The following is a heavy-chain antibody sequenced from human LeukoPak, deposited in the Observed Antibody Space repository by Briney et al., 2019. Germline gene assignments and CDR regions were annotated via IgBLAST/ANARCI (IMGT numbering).Heavy chain of an antibody. CDR1: GYTFTSYG. CDR3: ARDYSSSWSAQRY. CDR2: TNTNTGNP. Sequence: GASVKVSCKASGYTFTSYGISWVRQAPGQGLEWMGWTNTNTGNPTYAQGFTGRFVFSLDTSVSTAYLQISSLKAEDTAVYYCARDYSSSWSAQRYWGQGTLVTVSS. D-gene: IGHD6-13*01. V-gene: IGHV7-4-1*02. J-gene: IGHJ4*02.